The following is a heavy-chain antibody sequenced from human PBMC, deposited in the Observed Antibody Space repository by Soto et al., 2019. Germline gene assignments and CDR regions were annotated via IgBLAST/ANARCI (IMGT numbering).Heavy chain of an antibody. CDR1: GDSFRSYS. CDR3: AWARGVVDNYYYYGMDV. D-gene: IGHD3-22*01. CDR2: FIPIFGTP. V-gene: IGHV1-69*01. J-gene: IGHJ6*02. Sequence: HVQLVQSGSEMKKPGSSVRVSRKASGDSFRSYSLSWVRQAPGQGLEWIGGFIPIFGTPKYAQKFQGRLTISADESTSTVSMDLSSLRSEDTAVYYCAWARGVVDNYYYYGMDVWGQGTTVTVSS.